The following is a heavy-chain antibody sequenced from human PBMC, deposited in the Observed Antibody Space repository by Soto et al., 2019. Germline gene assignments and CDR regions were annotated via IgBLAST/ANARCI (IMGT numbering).Heavy chain of an antibody. V-gene: IGHV1-18*01. D-gene: IGHD1-1*01. CDR1: GYTFTSYG. CDR3: ARVEGGVVPGYFDY. Sequence: ASVKVSCKASGYTFTSYGISWVRQAPGQGLEWMGWISAYNGNTNYAQKLQGRVTMTTDTSTSTAYMELRSLRSDDTAVYYCARVEGGVVPGYFDYWGQGTLVTVSS. J-gene: IGHJ4*02. CDR2: ISAYNGNT.